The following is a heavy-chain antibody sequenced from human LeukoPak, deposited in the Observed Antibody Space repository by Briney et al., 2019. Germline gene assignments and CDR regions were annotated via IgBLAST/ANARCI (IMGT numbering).Heavy chain of an antibody. CDR3: ASLLLWFGELSGAASDY. J-gene: IGHJ4*02. Sequence: GGSLRLSCAASGFTFSSYSMNWVRQAPGKGLEWVSSISSSSSYIYYADSVKGRFTISRDNAKNSLYLQMNSLRAEDTAVYYCASLLLWFGELSGAASDYWGQRTLVTVSS. CDR2: ISSSSSYI. CDR1: GFTFSSYS. D-gene: IGHD3-10*01. V-gene: IGHV3-21*01.